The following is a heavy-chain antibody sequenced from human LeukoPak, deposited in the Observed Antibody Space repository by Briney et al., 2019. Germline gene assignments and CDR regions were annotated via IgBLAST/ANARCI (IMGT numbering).Heavy chain of an antibody. D-gene: IGHD3-10*01. Sequence: PGGSLRLSCAASGFTFSSYWMHWVRQAPGKGLVWVSRINSDVSSTSYADSVKGRFTIYRDNSKNSLYLQMNSLRAEDTAVYYCAREPPEVLWFGGFDYWGQGTLVTVSS. CDR1: GFTFSSYW. CDR3: AREPPEVLWFGGFDY. V-gene: IGHV3-74*01. J-gene: IGHJ4*02. CDR2: INSDVSST.